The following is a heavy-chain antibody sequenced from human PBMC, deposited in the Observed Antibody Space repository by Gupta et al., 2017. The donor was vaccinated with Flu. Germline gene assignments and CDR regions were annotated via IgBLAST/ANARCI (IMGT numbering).Heavy chain of an antibody. CDR3: ARHSWIYGMDV. CDR1: GGSISSSSYY. J-gene: IGHJ6*02. D-gene: IGHD5-12*01. Sequence: QLQLQESGPGLVKPSETLSLTCTVSGGSISSSSYYWGWIRQPPGKGLEWIGSIYYSGSTYYNPSLKSRVTISVDTSKNQFSLKLSSVTAADTAVYYCARHSWIYGMDVWGQGTTVTVSS. CDR2: IYYSGST. V-gene: IGHV4-39*01.